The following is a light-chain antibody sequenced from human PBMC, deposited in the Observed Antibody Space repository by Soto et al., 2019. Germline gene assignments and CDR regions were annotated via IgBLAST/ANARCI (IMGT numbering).Light chain of an antibody. V-gene: IGKV3-11*01. CDR1: PSVTNY. J-gene: IGKJ5*01. CDR2: GAF. CDR3: QQRNIWPPVT. Sequence: EIVLTQSPATLSLSTGERATLSCRASPSVTNYLAWYQQKPGQPPRLLIYGAFNRAAGIPARFSGSGSGTDFTLTISSLEPEDSAVYYCQQRNIWPPVTFGQGTRLE.